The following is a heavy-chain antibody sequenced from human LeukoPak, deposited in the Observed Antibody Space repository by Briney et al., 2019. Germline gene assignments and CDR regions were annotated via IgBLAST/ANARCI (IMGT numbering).Heavy chain of an antibody. CDR1: GGFITTKNYY. CDR2: ISYSWNT. Sequence: SETLSLTCTVSGGFITTKNYYWGWIRQTPGTGLEWIGSISYSWNTYYNPSLKSRVSISLDTSKNQFSLRLSSVAAADTAVYYCARVAAARRGIDYWGQGTLVTVSS. CDR3: ARVAAARRGIDY. V-gene: IGHV4-39*07. D-gene: IGHD6-13*01. J-gene: IGHJ4*02.